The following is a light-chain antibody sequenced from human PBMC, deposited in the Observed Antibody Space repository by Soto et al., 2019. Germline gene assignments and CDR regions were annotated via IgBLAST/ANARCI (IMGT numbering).Light chain of an antibody. V-gene: IGKV1-9*01. CDR1: QTIDNY. J-gene: IGKJ1*01. CDR3: PQLDSNPPWT. Sequence: IQLTQSPSSLSASVGDTVTISCRASQTIDNYLAWYQQYPGRAPKLLIYLASTLQSGVPSRFSGSGSGTDFQLTISSLQPEDFATYYSPQLDSNPPWTFGQGTRVEIK. CDR2: LAS.